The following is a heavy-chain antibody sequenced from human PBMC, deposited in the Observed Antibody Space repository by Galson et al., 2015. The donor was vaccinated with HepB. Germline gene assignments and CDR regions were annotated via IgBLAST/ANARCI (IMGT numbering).Heavy chain of an antibody. V-gene: IGHV3-73*01. CDR1: DFTFSGSA. CDR2: IRSKPNNYAT. J-gene: IGHJ3*02. CDR3: TRVYNWNAFDI. D-gene: IGHD1-1*01. Sequence: SLRLSCAASDFTFSGSAMHWVRQASGKGLEWVGRIRSKPNNYATAYAASVKGRFTVSRDDSKNTAYLQMNSLKTEDTAVYYCTRVYNWNAFDIWGQGTMVTVSS.